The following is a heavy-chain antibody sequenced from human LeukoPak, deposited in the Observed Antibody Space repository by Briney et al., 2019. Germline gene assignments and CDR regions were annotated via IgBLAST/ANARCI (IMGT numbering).Heavy chain of an antibody. CDR2: IILVSGTP. J-gene: IGHJ6*02. CDR1: GDTFSSYT. Sequence: SVTVSCKASGDTFSSYTISWVRQAPGQGLEWMGGIILVSGTPNHAQKFQGRVTITADESTSTVYMELRSLRSDDTAVYYCAREKWESPFYYFGMDVWGQGTTVTVSS. V-gene: IGHV1-69*13. CDR3: AREKWESPFYYFGMDV. D-gene: IGHD1-26*01.